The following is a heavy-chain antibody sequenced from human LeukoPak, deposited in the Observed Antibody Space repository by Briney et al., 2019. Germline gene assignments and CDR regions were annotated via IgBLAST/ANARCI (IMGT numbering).Heavy chain of an antibody. Sequence: SETLSLTCTVSGGSISTSNYYWGWIRQPPGKGLEWIGNIFYSGSTYYSPSLKSRVTISLDTSRNQFSLKLSSVTAADTAVYNCARVVTPRYCSTTSCYWKGWFDPWGQGTLVTVSS. CDR2: IFYSGST. V-gene: IGHV4-39*07. D-gene: IGHD2-2*01. CDR1: GGSISTSNYY. J-gene: IGHJ5*02. CDR3: ARVVTPRYCSTTSCYWKGWFDP.